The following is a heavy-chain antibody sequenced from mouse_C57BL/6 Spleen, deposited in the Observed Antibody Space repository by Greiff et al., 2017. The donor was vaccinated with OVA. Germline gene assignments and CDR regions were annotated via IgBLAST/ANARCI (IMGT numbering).Heavy chain of an antibody. D-gene: IGHD1-1*01. CDR1: GYTFTSYG. V-gene: IGHV1-81*01. CDR3: ASVVPHWYFDV. CDR2: IYPRSGNT. Sequence: QVQLQQSGAELARPGASVKLSCKASGYTFTSYGISWVKQRTGQGLEWIGEIYPRSGNTYYNEKFKGKATLTADKSSSTAYMELRSLTSEDSAVYFCASVVPHWYFDVWGTGTTVTVSS. J-gene: IGHJ1*03.